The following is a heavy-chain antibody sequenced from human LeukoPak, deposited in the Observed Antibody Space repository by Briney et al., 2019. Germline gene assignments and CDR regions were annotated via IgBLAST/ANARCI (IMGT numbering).Heavy chain of an antibody. Sequence: GTSLRLSCSASGFMFRNFAMSWVRQAPGKGLEWVSSISGVGDSTYYADSVKGRFTISRDNSKNILFVEINSLRFDDTAVYYCARDHTGXSXTXFQHGMDVWGPGTTVSV. CDR3: ARDHTGXSXTXFQHGMDV. V-gene: IGHV3-23*01. J-gene: IGHJ6*01. D-gene: IGHD1-14*01. CDR2: ISGVGDST. CDR1: GFMFRNFA.